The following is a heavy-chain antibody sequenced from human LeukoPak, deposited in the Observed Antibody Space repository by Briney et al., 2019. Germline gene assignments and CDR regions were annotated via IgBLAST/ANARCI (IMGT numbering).Heavy chain of an antibody. CDR1: GGSISNHY. CDR2: IYYSGST. D-gene: IGHD3-22*01. J-gene: IGHJ3*02. V-gene: IGHV4-59*11. CDR3: AREFYYDSSFSFDI. Sequence: SETLSLTCTVSGGSISNHYWSWVRQPPGRGLEWIGYIYYSGSTKYNPSLKSQVTISVDTSKNQFSLKLSSVTAADTAVYYCAREFYYDSSFSFDIWGQGTMVTVSS.